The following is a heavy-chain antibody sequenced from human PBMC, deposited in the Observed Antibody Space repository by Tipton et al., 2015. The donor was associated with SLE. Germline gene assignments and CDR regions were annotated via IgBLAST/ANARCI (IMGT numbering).Heavy chain of an antibody. Sequence: SLRLSCAASGFTFSSCSMNWVRQAPGKGLEWVSYISSSSSSIYYADSVKGRFTISRDNAENSLYLQMNSLRAEDTAVYYCARIYCSSTSCYGYGMDVWGQGTTVTVSS. D-gene: IGHD2-2*01. J-gene: IGHJ6*02. CDR2: ISSSSSSI. CDR1: GFTFSSCS. CDR3: ARIYCSSTSCYGYGMDV. V-gene: IGHV3-48*01.